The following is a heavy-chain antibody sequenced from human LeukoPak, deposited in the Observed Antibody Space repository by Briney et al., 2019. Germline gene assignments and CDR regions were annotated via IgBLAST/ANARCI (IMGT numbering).Heavy chain of an antibody. CDR1: GFTFSSYG. CDR2: IRCDGSNK. J-gene: IGHJ4*02. D-gene: IGHD2-8*02. CDR3: ASYLYWWSDLGY. Sequence: GGSLRLSCAASGFTFSSYGMHWVRQAPGKGLEWVAFIRCDGSNKYYADSVKGRFTISRDNSKNTLYLQMNSLRAEDTAVYYCASYLYWWSDLGYWGQGTLVTVSS. V-gene: IGHV3-30*02.